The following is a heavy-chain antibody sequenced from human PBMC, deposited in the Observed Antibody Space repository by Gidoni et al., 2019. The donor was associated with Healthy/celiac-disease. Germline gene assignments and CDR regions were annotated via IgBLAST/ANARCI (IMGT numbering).Heavy chain of an antibody. CDR2: INHSGST. V-gene: IGHV4-34*01. CDR3: ARVKGVPKGVHPAGTSPPRYFDY. CDR1: GGSFSGYS. D-gene: IGHD6-13*01. J-gene: IGHJ4*02. Sequence: QVQLQQWGAGLLKPSETLSLTCAVYGGSFSGYSWRWIRQPPGKGLEWIGEINHSGSTNYNPSLKSRVTISVDTSKNQFSLKLSSVTAADTAVYYCARVKGVPKGVHPAGTSPPRYFDYWGQGTLVTVSS.